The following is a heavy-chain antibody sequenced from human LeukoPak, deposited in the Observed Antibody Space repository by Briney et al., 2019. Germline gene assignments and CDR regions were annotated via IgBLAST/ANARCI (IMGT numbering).Heavy chain of an antibody. CDR2: ITSDGSST. CDR3: AGDRAVGEAFDI. CDR1: GFTFSDYW. D-gene: IGHD3-16*01. V-gene: IGHV3-74*01. J-gene: IGHJ3*02. Sequence: GGCLRLSCAGSGFTFSDYWMHWVRQTPGRGLVWVSRITSDGSSTSYADSVKGRFTISRDNTKNTPYLQINSIRDEDTTVYCCAGDRAVGEAFDISGPRTLVTVSS.